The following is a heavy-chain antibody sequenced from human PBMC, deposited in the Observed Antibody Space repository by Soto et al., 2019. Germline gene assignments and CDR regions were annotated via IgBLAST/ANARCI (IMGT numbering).Heavy chain of an antibody. Sequence: GESLKISCNGSAYTFTNYYIGWVRQVAGKGLEWMGIIYPGDSETTYSPSFQGQVTFSVDKSLNTAYVQGSSLKASNTAIYYCSLPRHYHGAAFDSWGHGTLVTVSS. V-gene: IGHV5-51*01. J-gene: IGHJ4*01. CDR3: SLPRHYHGAAFDS. CDR2: IYPGDSET. CDR1: AYTFTNYY. D-gene: IGHD3-10*01.